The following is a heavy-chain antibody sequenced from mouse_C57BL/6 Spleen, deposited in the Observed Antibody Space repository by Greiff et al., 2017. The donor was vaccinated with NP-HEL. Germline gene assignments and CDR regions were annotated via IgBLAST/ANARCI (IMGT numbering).Heavy chain of an antibody. V-gene: IGHV3-6*01. D-gene: IGHD1-1*01. J-gene: IGHJ3*01. Sequence: DVQLQESGPGLVKPSQSLSLTCPVTGYSITSGYYWNWIRQFLGNKLEWMGYISYDGSNNYNPSLKNRISITRDTSKNQFFLKLNSVTTEDTATYYCAREGGYGSSYGWFAYWGQGTLVTVSA. CDR2: ISYDGSN. CDR3: AREGGYGSSYGWFAY. CDR1: GYSITSGYY.